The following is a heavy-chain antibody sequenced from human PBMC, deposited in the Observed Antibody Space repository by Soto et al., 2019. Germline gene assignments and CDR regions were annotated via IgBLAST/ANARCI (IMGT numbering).Heavy chain of an antibody. CDR1: GFTFSSYG. CDR2: IWYDGSNK. Sequence: QVQLVESGGGVVQPGRSLRLSCAASGFTFSSYGMHWVRQAPGKGLEWVAVIWYDGSNKYYADSVKGRFTISRDNSKNTLYLQMNSLRAEDTAVYYCARDRGSGWGSFDYWGQGTLVTVSS. J-gene: IGHJ4*02. V-gene: IGHV3-33*01. CDR3: ARDRGSGWGSFDY. D-gene: IGHD3-10*01.